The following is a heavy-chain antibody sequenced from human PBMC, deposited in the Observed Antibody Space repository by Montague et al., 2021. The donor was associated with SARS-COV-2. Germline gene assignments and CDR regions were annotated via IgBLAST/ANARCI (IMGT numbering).Heavy chain of an antibody. Sequence: SETLSLTCAVHGTSFSGYYWNWIRQPPGTGLEWIGEINHGGGTKYSPSLTRRLTISADTSKNQFSLKLTSVAAADTAVYYCARLRDGVVPSPILGVGPYYSYYCMDVWGRGTTVTVSS. J-gene: IGHJ6*03. V-gene: IGHV4-34*01. CDR3: ARLRDGVVPSPILGVGPYYSYYCMDV. D-gene: IGHD3-10*01. CDR2: INHGGGT. CDR1: GTSFSGYY.